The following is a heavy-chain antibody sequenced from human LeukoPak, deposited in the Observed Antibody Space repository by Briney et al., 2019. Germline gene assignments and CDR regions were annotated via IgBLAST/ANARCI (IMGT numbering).Heavy chain of an antibody. CDR2: ISGSGGST. Sequence: GGSLRLSCAVSGFTFSSYAMSWVRQAPGKGLEWVSAISGSGGSTYYADSVKGRFTISRDNSKNTLYLQMNSLRAEDTAVYYCAKALYNWNYGYYYYMDAWGKGTTVTVSS. J-gene: IGHJ6*03. V-gene: IGHV3-23*01. CDR3: AKALYNWNYGYYYYMDA. D-gene: IGHD1-7*01. CDR1: GFTFSSYA.